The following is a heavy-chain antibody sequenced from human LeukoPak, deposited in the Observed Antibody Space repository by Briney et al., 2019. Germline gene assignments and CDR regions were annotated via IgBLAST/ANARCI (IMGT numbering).Heavy chain of an antibody. D-gene: IGHD3-22*01. CDR1: GGSISSTNYY. J-gene: IGHJ4*02. CDR3: ARDRYYYDSSARYFDY. Sequence: KASETLSLTCTVSGGSISSTNYYWAWVRQPPGKGLELIGRIHTSGSTNYSPSLKSRVTMSVDTSKNQFSLKLSSVTAADTAVYYCARDRYYYDSSARYFDYWGQGTLVTVSS. V-gene: IGHV4-39*07. CDR2: IHTSGST.